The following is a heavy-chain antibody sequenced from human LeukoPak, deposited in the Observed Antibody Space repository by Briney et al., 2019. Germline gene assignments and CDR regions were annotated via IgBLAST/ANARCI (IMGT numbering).Heavy chain of an antibody. CDR1: GGSISSGGYY. J-gene: IGHJ6*03. CDR2: IYHSGST. CDR3: AGREYSSSSYYYMDV. D-gene: IGHD6-6*01. V-gene: IGHV4-30-2*02. Sequence: SETLSLTCTVSGGSISSGGYYWSWIRQPPGKGLEWIGYIYHSGSTYYNPSLKSRVTISVDTSKNQFSLKLSSVTAADTAVYYCAGREYSSSSYYYMDVWSKGTTVTVSS.